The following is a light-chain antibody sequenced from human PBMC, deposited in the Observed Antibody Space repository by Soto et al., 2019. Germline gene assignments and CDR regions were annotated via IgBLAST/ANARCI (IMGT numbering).Light chain of an antibody. CDR3: QQSYSTPRT. V-gene: IGKV1-39*01. CDR2: AAS. CDR1: QSISTY. Sequence: DIQRTQSPYSLSASVADRVTITCRASQSISTYLNWYQQKVGKAPKLLIYAASSLQMGVPSRFSGSGSGTDFTLTISSLQPEDFATYYFQQSYSTPRTFGQGTKLEIK. J-gene: IGKJ2*02.